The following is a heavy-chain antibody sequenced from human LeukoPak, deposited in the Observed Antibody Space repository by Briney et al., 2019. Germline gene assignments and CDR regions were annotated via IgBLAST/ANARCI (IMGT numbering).Heavy chain of an antibody. J-gene: IGHJ3*02. V-gene: IGHV1-24*01. CDR1: GYTLTELS. Sequence: EASVKVSCKVSGYTLTELSMHWVRQAPGKGLEWMGAFDPEDGETIYAQKFQGRVTMTEDTSTDTAYMELSSLRSEDTAVYYCATVSRVTMIVVAHDAFDIWGQGTMVTVSS. CDR2: FDPEDGET. D-gene: IGHD3-22*01. CDR3: ATVSRVTMIVVAHDAFDI.